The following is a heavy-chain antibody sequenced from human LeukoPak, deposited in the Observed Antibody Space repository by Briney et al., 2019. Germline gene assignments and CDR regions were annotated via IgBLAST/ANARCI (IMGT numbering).Heavy chain of an antibody. CDR2: IYYSGST. J-gene: IGHJ4*02. V-gene: IGHV4-59*01. CDR1: GGSISSYY. D-gene: IGHD3-16*02. Sequence: PSETLSLTCTVSGGSISSYYWSWIRQPPGKGLEWIGYIYYSGSTNYNPSLKSRVTISVDTSKNQFSLKLSSVTAADTAVYYCARRGSYRYDFDYWGQGTLVTVSS. CDR3: ARRGSYRYDFDY.